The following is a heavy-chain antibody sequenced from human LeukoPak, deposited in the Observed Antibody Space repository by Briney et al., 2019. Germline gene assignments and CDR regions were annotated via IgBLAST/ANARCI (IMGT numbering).Heavy chain of an antibody. J-gene: IGHJ1*01. Sequence: PSETLSLTCAVSGGSFSDYYWSWIRQPPGKGLEWIGEINHSGSTNYNPSLKSRVTISGDTSKNQFSLKLSPVTAADTAVYYCAYSSGYQQNWGQGTLVTVSS. CDR3: AYSSGYQQN. CDR2: INHSGST. V-gene: IGHV4-34*01. D-gene: IGHD3-22*01. CDR1: GGSFSDYY.